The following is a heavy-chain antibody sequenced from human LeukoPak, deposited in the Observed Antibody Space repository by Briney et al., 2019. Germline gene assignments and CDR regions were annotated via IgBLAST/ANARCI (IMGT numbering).Heavy chain of an antibody. CDR3: ARETIFGVVMKSFYFDY. CDR1: GFTFSSYS. D-gene: IGHD3-3*01. V-gene: IGHV3-23*01. CDR2: ISGSGGST. Sequence: VGSLRLSSAASGFTFSSYSMNWVRQAPGKGLEWVSAISGSGGSTYYADSVKGRFTISRDNSKNTLYLQMNSLRAEDTAVYYCARETIFGVVMKSFYFDYWGQGTLVTVSS. J-gene: IGHJ4*02.